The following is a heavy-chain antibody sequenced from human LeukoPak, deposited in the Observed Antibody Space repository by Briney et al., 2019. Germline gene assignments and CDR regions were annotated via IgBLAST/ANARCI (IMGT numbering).Heavy chain of an antibody. Sequence: ASVKVSCKASGYTFTSYDINWVRQATGQGLEWMGWMNPNSGNTGYAQKFQGRVTMTRNTSISTAYMELSSLRSEDTAVYYCARGDGYLHHNDYWGQGTLVTVSS. D-gene: IGHD5-12*01. CDR2: MNPNSGNT. CDR1: GYTFTSYD. CDR3: ARGDGYLHHNDY. J-gene: IGHJ4*02. V-gene: IGHV1-8*01.